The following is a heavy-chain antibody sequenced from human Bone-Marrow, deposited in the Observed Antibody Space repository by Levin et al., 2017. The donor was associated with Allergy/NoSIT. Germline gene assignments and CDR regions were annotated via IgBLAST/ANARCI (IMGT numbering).Heavy chain of an antibody. V-gene: IGHV1-69*06. CDR1: GSGFSTYV. Sequence: SVKVSCKASGSGFSTYVISWVRQGPGQGPEWMGGIVPLFGTSNYAQKWQGRLTITADTSTSTAYMELSSLATEDTAVYYCVRDSIGEASGSFDYWGQGTLVTVS. J-gene: IGHJ4*02. CDR3: VRDSIGEASGSFDY. D-gene: IGHD3-22*01. CDR2: IVPLFGTS.